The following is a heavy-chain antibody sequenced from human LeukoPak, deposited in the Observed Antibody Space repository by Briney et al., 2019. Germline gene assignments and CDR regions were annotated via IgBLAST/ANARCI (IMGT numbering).Heavy chain of an antibody. V-gene: IGHV3-15*01. D-gene: IGHD5-24*01. CDR3: TTSTWLQD. CDR1: GFTFTNAW. CDR2: IKSKTDGGTT. J-gene: IGHJ4*02. Sequence: GGSLRLSCATSGFTFTNAWMSWVRQAPGKGVEWVGRIKSKTDGGTTDYAAPGKGRFMISRDERKNRVYVQMNSMKTEDTAVYYCTTSTWLQDWGLGTLVTVSS.